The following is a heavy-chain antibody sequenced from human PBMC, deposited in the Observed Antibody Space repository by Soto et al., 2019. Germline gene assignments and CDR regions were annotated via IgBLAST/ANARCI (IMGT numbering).Heavy chain of an antibody. CDR3: ARGWIGDSSSWSLDY. D-gene: IGHD6-13*01. V-gene: IGHV3-21*01. CDR2: ISSSNSYI. J-gene: IGHJ4*02. Sequence: PGGSLRLSCAASGFTFSSYSMNWVRQAPGKGLEWVSCISSSNSYIYYADSVQGRFTISRDNAKNSLYLQMNSLRAEDTAVYYCARGWIGDSSSWSLDYWGQGTLVTVSS. CDR1: GFTFSSYS.